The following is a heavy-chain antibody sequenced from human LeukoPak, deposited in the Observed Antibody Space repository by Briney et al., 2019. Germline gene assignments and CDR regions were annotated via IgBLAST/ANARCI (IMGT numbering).Heavy chain of an antibody. CDR2: IDGSGGST. J-gene: IGHJ4*02. D-gene: IGHD3-10*01. CDR1: GFPFSNYA. V-gene: IGHV3-23*01. Sequence: GGSLRLSCAVSGFPFSNYAMRWVRQAPGKGLEWVSVIDGSGGSTFYADSVKGRFTISRDNSKNTPYLQMNSLRAEDTAVYFCANHLWRDLVSFGEGYYFGYWGQGTLVTVSS. CDR3: ANHLWRDLVSFGEGYYFGY.